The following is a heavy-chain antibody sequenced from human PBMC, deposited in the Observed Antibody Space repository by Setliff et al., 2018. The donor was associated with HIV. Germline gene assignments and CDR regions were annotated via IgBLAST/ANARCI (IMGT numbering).Heavy chain of an antibody. V-gene: IGHV4-38-2*02. CDR3: ARDRALRFSKSPSFNYLDV. D-gene: IGHD3-10*01. CDR1: GYSITNGNY. CDR2: IYSTGHT. Sequence: PSETLSLTCLVFGYSITNGNYWAWIRQSPGKGLEWIGSIYSTGHTYYNPSHKSRLTMSVDTAKNRFSLKLISVTAADTAVYYCARDRALRFSKSPSFNYLDVWGQWALVTVSS. J-gene: IGHJ6*02.